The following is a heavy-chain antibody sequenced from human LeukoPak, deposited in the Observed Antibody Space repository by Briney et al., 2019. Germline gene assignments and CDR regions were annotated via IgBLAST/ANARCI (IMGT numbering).Heavy chain of an antibody. J-gene: IGHJ4*02. CDR3: AKYEQGKNDYDSSGYYYDGGY. V-gene: IGHV3-30*02. CDR1: GFTLSSYG. Sequence: GGSLRLSCAAAGFTLSSYGMHWVRQAPGKGLEWVAFIRYDGSNKYYADSVKGRFTISRDNSKNTLYLQMNSLRAEDTAVYYCAKYEQGKNDYDSSGYYYDGGYWGQGTLVTVSS. D-gene: IGHD3-22*01. CDR2: IRYDGSNK.